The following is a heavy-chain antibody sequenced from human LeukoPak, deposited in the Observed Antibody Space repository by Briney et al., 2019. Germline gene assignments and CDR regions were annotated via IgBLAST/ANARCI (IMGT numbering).Heavy chain of an antibody. CDR3: ARDVGTTIAAAGDKYFDY. CDR2: INPNSGGT. Sequence: GASVKVSCKASGYTFTGYYMHWVRQAPGQGLEWMGWINPNSGGTNYAQKFQGRVTMTRDTSISTAYMELSRLRSDDTAVYYCARDVGTTIAAAGDKYFDYWGQGTLVTVSS. D-gene: IGHD6-13*01. V-gene: IGHV1-2*02. CDR1: GYTFTGYY. J-gene: IGHJ4*02.